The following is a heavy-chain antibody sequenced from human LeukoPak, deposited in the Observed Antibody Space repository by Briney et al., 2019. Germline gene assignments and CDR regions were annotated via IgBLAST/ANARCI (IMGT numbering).Heavy chain of an antibody. Sequence: SETLSLTCTVSGGSISSSSYYWGWIRQPPGKGLEWIGSIYYSGSTYYNPPLKSRVTISVDTSKNQFSLKLSSVTAADTAVYYCARASRDYGFLWGQGTLVTVSS. CDR1: GGSISSSSYY. CDR2: IYYSGST. D-gene: IGHD4-17*01. J-gene: IGHJ4*02. CDR3: ARASRDYGFL. V-gene: IGHV4-39*07.